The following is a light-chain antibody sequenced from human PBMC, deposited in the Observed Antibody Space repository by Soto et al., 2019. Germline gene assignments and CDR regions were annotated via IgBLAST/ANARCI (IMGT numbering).Light chain of an antibody. Sequence: QSALTQPASVSGSPGQSITISCTGTSSDVGGYNYVSWYQQHTGKAPKLMIYDVSNRPSGVSNRFSGSKSDNTASLTISGLQAEDEADYYCSSYTSSSTPYVFGTGTKLTVL. J-gene: IGLJ1*01. V-gene: IGLV2-14*01. CDR3: SSYTSSSTPYV. CDR1: SSDVGGYNY. CDR2: DVS.